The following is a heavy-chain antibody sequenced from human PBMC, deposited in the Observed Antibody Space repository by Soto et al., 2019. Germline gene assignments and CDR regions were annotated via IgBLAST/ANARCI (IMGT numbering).Heavy chain of an antibody. J-gene: IGHJ5*02. Sequence: EVQLVESGGGLVQPGGSLRLSCAASGFTFSSYWMHWVRQAPGKGLVWVSRISSDGSSPTYADSVKGRFTISRDNAKNTQDLQLNSLRGEDTAVYYCVRVTGTSSGFDPWGQGTLVTVSS. V-gene: IGHV3-74*01. CDR1: GFTFSSYW. D-gene: IGHD1-20*01. CDR3: VRVTGTSSGFDP. CDR2: ISSDGSSP.